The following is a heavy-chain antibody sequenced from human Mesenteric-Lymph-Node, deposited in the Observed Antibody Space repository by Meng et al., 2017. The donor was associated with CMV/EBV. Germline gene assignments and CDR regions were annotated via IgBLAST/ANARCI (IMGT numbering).Heavy chain of an antibody. V-gene: IGHV3-11*01. CDR2: IGRLGRAT. CDR1: FTFSDYY. D-gene: IGHD3-3*01. J-gene: IGHJ4*02. Sequence: FTFSDYYMTWIRQAPGKGLEWVSYIGRLGRATHYADSVKGRFTISRDNAGNSLYLQMNSLRPEDTAVYYCARRLNYDSWSGPLFDYWGQGSLVTVSS. CDR3: ARRLNYDSWSGPLFDY.